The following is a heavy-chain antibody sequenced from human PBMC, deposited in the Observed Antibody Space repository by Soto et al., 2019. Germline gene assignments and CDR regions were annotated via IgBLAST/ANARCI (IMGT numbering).Heavy chain of an antibody. D-gene: IGHD6-13*01. CDR2: IYSGGST. V-gene: IGHV3-66*01. J-gene: IGHJ4*02. CDR1: GFTVSSNY. CDR3: ARASSSWDYYFDY. Sequence: GGSLRLSCAASGFTVSSNYMSWVRQAPGKGLEWVSVIYSGGSTYYADSVKGRFTISRDNSKNTLYLQMNSLRAEDTAVYYCARASSSWDYYFDYWGQGTLVTVSS.